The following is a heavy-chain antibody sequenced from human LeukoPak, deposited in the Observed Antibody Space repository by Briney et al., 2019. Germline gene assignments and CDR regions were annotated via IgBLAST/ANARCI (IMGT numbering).Heavy chain of an antibody. D-gene: IGHD6-19*01. CDR2: ISYDGGNK. V-gene: IGHV3-30*18. CDR3: AKDHQWLVLSELNY. J-gene: IGHJ4*02. CDR1: GFTFSSYG. Sequence: PGGSLRLSCAASGFTFSSYGMHWVRQAPGKGLEWVAVISYDGGNKYYADSVKGRFTISRDNSKNTLYLQMNSLRAEDTAVYYCAKDHQWLVLSELNYWGQGTLVTVSS.